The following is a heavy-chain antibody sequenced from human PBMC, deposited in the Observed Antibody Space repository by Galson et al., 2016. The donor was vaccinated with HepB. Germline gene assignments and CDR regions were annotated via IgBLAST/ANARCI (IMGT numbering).Heavy chain of an antibody. V-gene: IGHV4-4*07. J-gene: IGHJ4*02. D-gene: IGHD5-24*01. CDR1: GASVIGYY. CDR2: IYSSGNT. CDR3: ARGVELDMALFDL. Sequence: ETLSLTCTVSGASVIGYYWGWVRQSAGKGLEWIGRIYSSGNTDYNPSLQSRVTMSVDTKSFSLKLSSATAADTAIYYCARGVELDMALFDLWGQGILVTVSS.